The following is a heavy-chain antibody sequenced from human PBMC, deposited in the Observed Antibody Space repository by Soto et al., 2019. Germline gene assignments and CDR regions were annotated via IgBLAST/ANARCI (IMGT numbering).Heavy chain of an antibody. J-gene: IGHJ6*02. CDR2: IWYDGSNK. CDR1: GFTFSSYG. V-gene: IGHV3-33*01. CDR3: ARWGVADYYYGMDV. Sequence: GGSLRLSCTASGFTFSSYGMHWARQDPGKGLEWVAVIWYDGSNKYYADSVKGRFTISRDNSKNTLYLQMNSLRAEDTAVYYCARWGVADYYYGMDVWGQGTTVTVSS. D-gene: IGHD1-26*01.